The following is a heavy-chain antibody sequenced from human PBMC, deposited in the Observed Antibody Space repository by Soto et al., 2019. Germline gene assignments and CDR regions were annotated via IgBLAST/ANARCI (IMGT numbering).Heavy chain of an antibody. CDR1: GYTFTSYD. CDR2: MNPNTGDS. J-gene: IGHJ4*02. Sequence: ASVKVSCKASGYTFTSYDIYWVRQATGQGLEWMGWMNPNTGDSGYAQKFQGRVTVTSDTSINTVHMELSSLRSEDTAVYYCARRAETNGWNGFGADKYYFDFWGQGTLVTVSS. CDR3: ARRAETNGWNGFGADKYYFDF. D-gene: IGHD1-1*01. V-gene: IGHV1-8*01.